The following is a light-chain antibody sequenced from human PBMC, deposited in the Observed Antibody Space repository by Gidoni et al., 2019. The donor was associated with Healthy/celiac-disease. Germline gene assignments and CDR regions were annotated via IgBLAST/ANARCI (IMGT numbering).Light chain of an antibody. Sequence: ESQMTESPSSLSASVGDRVTITCRASQRMCSYLHWYQQKPGKAPKLLIYAASSLQSGVPSRFSGSGSGTDFTLTISSLQPEDFATYYCQQSYSTPDTFGQGTKLEIK. V-gene: IGKV1-39*01. CDR2: AAS. CDR1: QRMCSY. CDR3: QQSYSTPDT. J-gene: IGKJ2*01.